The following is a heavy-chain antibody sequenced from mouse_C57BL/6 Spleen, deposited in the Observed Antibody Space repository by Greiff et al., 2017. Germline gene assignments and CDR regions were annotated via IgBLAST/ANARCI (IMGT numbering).Heavy chain of an antibody. D-gene: IGHD1-1*01. J-gene: IGHJ4*01. CDR3: ARYDYYGSSRGYYAMDY. Sequence: QVQLQQSGAELVKPGASVKISCKASGYAFSSYWMNWVKQRPGKGLEWIGQIYPGDGDTNYNGKFKGKATLTADKSSSTAYMQLSSLTSEDSAVYFCARYDYYGSSRGYYAMDYWGQGTSVTVSS. CDR2: IYPGDGDT. CDR1: GYAFSSYW. V-gene: IGHV1-80*01.